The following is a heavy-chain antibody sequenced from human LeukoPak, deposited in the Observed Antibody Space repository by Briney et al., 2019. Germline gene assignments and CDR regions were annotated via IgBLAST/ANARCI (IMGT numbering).Heavy chain of an antibody. Sequence: SETLSLTCAVYGGSFSGYYWSWIRQPPGKGLEWIGEINHSGSTNYNPSLKSRVTISVDTSKNQFSLKLSSVTAADTAVYYCASSSWSEYYFDYWGQGTLVTVSS. D-gene: IGHD6-13*01. CDR2: INHSGST. J-gene: IGHJ4*02. V-gene: IGHV4-34*01. CDR3: ASSSWSEYYFDY. CDR1: GGSFSGYY.